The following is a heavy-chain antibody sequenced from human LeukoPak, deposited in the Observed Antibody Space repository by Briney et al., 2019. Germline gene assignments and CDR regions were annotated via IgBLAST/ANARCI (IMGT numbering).Heavy chain of an antibody. Sequence: GGSLRLSCAASGFTFSSHGMHWVRQAPGKGLEWVAAIWYDGSKKYYADSVKGRFSISRDNSKNMMFVEMNGLRAEDTAVYYCARDLVVGATNWGQGTLVTVSS. CDR2: IWYDGSKK. V-gene: IGHV3-33*01. CDR1: GFTFSSHG. J-gene: IGHJ4*02. CDR3: ARDLVVGATN. D-gene: IGHD1-26*01.